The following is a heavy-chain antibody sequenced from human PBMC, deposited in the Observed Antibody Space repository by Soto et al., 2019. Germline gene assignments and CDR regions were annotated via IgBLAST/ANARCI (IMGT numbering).Heavy chain of an antibody. J-gene: IGHJ3*02. V-gene: IGHV1-24*01. D-gene: IGHD6-19*01. CDR3: PSKGSILVPAVAGSNDAFDI. Sequence: ASVKVAWKVSGYSLTELSMQWGGQADGKGEEWLGGFDPEDGETIYAQKFQGRVTMTEDTSTDTAYIELSSLRSEDTAVYYCPSKGSILVPAVAGSNDAFDIWGQGTMVTVSS. CDR2: FDPEDGET. CDR1: GYSLTELS.